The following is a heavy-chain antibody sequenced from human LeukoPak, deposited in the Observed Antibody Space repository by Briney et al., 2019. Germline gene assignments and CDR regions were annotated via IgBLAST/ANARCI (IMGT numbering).Heavy chain of an antibody. CDR2: ISSSSSYI. Sequence: PGGSLRLSCAASGFTFSSYSMNWVRQAPGKGLEWVSSISSSSSYIYYADSVKGRFTISRDNRKNSLYLQMNSLRAEDTALYYCAKCYDSSGGAFDYWGQGTLVTVSS. V-gene: IGHV3-21*01. D-gene: IGHD3-22*01. CDR3: AKCYDSSGGAFDY. CDR1: GFTFSSYS. J-gene: IGHJ4*02.